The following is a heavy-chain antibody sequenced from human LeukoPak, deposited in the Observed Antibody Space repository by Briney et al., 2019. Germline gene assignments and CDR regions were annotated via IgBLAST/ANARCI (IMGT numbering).Heavy chain of an antibody. CDR1: GFNFSDSR. CDR2: INRDGTEK. V-gene: IGHV3-7*04. D-gene: IGHD2-21*01. CDR3: VRGDWYLES. J-gene: IGHJ4*02. Sequence: GVPLRLSCATSGFNFSDSRMTWARQARGKGLQWVANINRDGTEKHFLDSVEGRFTISRENAKNSLYLQMNTLRPQDTALYFCVRGDWYLESWGQGTLVTVSS.